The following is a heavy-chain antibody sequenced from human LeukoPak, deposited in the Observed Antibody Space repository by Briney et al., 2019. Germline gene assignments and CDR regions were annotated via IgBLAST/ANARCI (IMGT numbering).Heavy chain of an antibody. V-gene: IGHV1-8*01. J-gene: IGHJ4*02. D-gene: IGHD6-13*01. CDR3: ARGRGGSVQYSSSWYSSLGAY. CDR2: MNPNSVNT. CDR1: GYTFTPYV. Sequence: ASVKVSCKASGYTFTPYVINWVRQATGQGLEWMGWMNPNSVNTGYAQKFQGRVTMTTNTSISTAYMELSSLRSDDTAVYYCARGRGGSVQYSSSWYSSLGAYWGQGTLVTVSS.